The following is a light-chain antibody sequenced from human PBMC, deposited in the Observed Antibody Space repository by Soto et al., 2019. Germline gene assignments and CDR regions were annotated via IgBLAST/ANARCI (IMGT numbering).Light chain of an antibody. V-gene: IGKV3-11*01. CDR2: DAS. CDR1: QTVSRY. J-gene: IGKJ4*01. Sequence: VLTQSPATLSLSPGERATLSCRASQTVSRYLAWYHHKPGQAPRLLIHDASSRATGVPARFNGSGSGTDYTLTISSREPEDFAIYYCQQRSTWPLFTFGGGTKVEI. CDR3: QQRSTWPLFT.